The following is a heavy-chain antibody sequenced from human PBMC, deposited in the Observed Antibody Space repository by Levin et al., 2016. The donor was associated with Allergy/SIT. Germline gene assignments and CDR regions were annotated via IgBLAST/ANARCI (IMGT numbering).Heavy chain of an antibody. D-gene: IGHD6-13*01. J-gene: IGHJ6*02. CDR2: INPSGGST. CDR1: GYTFTGYY. Sequence: ASVKVSCKASGYTFTGYYMHWVRQAPGQGLEWMGWINPSGGSTSYAQKFQGRVTMTRDTSTSTVYMELSSLRSEDTAVYYCARDSIAAAGYLLYYYYGMDVWGQGTTVTVSS. CDR3: ARDSIAAAGYLLYYYYGMDV. V-gene: IGHV1-46*01.